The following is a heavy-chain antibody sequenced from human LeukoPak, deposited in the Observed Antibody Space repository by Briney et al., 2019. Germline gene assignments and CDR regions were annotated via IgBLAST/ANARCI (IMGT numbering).Heavy chain of an antibody. V-gene: IGHV4-59*08. CDR2: IYYSGST. CDR1: GGSISSYY. J-gene: IGHJ4*02. D-gene: IGHD1-26*01. Sequence: SETLSLTCTVSGGSISSYYWSWIRQPPGKGLEWIGYIYYSGSTNYNPSLKGRVTISVDTSKNQFSLKLSSVTAADTAVYYCARHHGGSYYVSDYWGQGTLVTVSS. CDR3: ARHHGGSYYVSDY.